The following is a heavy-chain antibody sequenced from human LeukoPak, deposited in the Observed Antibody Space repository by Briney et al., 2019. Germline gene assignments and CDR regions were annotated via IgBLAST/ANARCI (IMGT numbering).Heavy chain of an antibody. CDR3: TRDRAGTQSWVEFDL. J-gene: IGHJ5*02. CDR1: GFSVSSTY. D-gene: IGHD3-10*01. Sequence: PGGSLRLTCAASGFSVSSTYMSWVRKAPGKGLEWVSLIYTSGSTFYADSVMGRFTISRDNYKNTLFLQMNSLRAEDSAVYYCTRDRAGTQSWVEFDLWGQGTLVTVSS. V-gene: IGHV3-66*03. CDR2: IYTSGST.